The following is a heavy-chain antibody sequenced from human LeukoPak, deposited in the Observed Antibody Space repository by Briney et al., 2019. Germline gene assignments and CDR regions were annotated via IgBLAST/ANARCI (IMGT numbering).Heavy chain of an antibody. CDR3: AKGDGEVRSSGSYYGTHFDY. Sequence: PGGSLRLSCAASGFTFDDYAMHWVRQAPGKGLEWVSGISWNSGSIGYADSVKGRFTISRDNAKNSLYLQMSSLRAEDMALYYCAKGDGEVRSSGSYYGTHFDYWGQGTLVTVSS. D-gene: IGHD1-26*01. CDR1: GFTFDDYA. V-gene: IGHV3-9*03. J-gene: IGHJ4*02. CDR2: ISWNSGSI.